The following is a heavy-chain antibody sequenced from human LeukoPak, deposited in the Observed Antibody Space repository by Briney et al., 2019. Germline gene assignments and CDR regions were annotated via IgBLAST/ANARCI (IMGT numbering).Heavy chain of an antibody. D-gene: IGHD1-26*01. CDR1: GLRFRNYG. J-gene: IGHJ4*02. CDR2: IYYDGSNQ. V-gene: IGHV3-33*01. CDR3: ATDRNSGKYYDY. Sequence: GGSLRLSCVVSGLRFRNYGMHWVRQAPGKGLEWVAVIYYDGSNQYYADSVRGRFTVSRDNAKNTLYLQMDSLRAEDTAVYYCATDRNSGKYYDYWGQGTLVTVSS.